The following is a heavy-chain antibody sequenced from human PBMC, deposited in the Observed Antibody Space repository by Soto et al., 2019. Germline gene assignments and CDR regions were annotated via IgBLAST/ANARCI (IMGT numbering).Heavy chain of an antibody. Sequence: ASVKVSCKASGYTFTSYGISWVRQAPGQGLEWMGWISAYNGNTNYAQKLQGRVTMTTDTSTSTAYMELRSLRSDDTAVYYCARDPPPDCGGDCYPDYWGQGTLVTVSS. CDR3: ARDPPPDCGGDCYPDY. J-gene: IGHJ4*02. D-gene: IGHD2-21*02. CDR1: GYTFTSYG. CDR2: ISAYNGNT. V-gene: IGHV1-18*01.